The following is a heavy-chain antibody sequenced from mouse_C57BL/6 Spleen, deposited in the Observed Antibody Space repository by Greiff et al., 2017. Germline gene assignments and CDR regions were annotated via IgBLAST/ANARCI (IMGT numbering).Heavy chain of an antibody. V-gene: IGHV1-22*01. D-gene: IGHD2-13*01. Sequence: EVQLQQSGPELVKPGASVKMSCKASRYTFTDYNMHWVKQSHGKSLEWIGYINPNNGGTSYNQKFKGKATLTVNKSSSTAYMELRSLTSEDSAVYYCAREKADWYYFDYWGQGTTLTVSS. J-gene: IGHJ2*01. CDR3: AREKADWYYFDY. CDR2: INPNNGGT. CDR1: RYTFTDYN.